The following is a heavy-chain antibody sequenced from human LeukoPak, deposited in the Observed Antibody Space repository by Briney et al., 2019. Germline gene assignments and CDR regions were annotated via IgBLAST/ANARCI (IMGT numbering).Heavy chain of an antibody. CDR1: GGSISSGSYY. D-gene: IGHD2-21*02. Sequence: SQTLSLTCTVSGGSISSGSYYWSWIRQPAGRGLEWIGRIYTSGSTNYNPSLKSRVTISVDTSKNQFSLKLSSVTAADTAVYYCAREAGGDDAFXXWGQXTMXT. CDR2: IYTSGST. J-gene: IGHJ3*02. V-gene: IGHV4-61*02. CDR3: AREAGGDDAFXX.